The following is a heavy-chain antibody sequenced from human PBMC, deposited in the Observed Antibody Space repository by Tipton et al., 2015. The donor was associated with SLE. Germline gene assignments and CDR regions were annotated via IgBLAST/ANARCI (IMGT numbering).Heavy chain of an antibody. CDR1: GGSISSHY. CDR3: ASMIVVIPVEARRDGMDV. J-gene: IGHJ6*02. Sequence: LRLSCTVSGGSISSHYWSWIRQPPGKGLEWIGYIYYSGSTNYNPSLKSRVTISVDTSKNQFSLKLSSVTAADTAVYYCASMIVVIPVEARRDGMDVWGQGTTVTVSS. D-gene: IGHD2-2*01. CDR2: IYYSGST. V-gene: IGHV4-59*11.